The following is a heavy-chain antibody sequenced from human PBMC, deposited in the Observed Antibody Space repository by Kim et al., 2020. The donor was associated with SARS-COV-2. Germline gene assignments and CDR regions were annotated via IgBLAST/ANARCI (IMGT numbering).Heavy chain of an antibody. Sequence: ADTVKGRFTISRDNSKNTLYLQMNSLRAEDTAVYYCAKDGDTAMVTWFDYWGQGTLVTVSS. J-gene: IGHJ4*02. CDR3: AKDGDTAMVTWFDY. V-gene: IGHV3-23*01. D-gene: IGHD5-18*01.